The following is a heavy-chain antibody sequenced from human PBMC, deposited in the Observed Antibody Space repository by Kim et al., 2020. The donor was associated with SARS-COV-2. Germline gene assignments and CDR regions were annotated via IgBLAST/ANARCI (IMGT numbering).Heavy chain of an antibody. CDR1: GYTFTSYA. CDR3: ARGGKGIFGYYYYGMDV. Sequence: ASVKVSCKASGYTFTSYAMHWVRQAPGQRLEWMGWINAGNGNTKYSQKFQGRVTITRDTSASTAYMELSSLRSEDTAVYYCARGGKGIFGYYYYGMDVWGQGTTVTVSS. CDR2: INAGNGNT. D-gene: IGHD3-3*01. J-gene: IGHJ6*02. V-gene: IGHV1-3*01.